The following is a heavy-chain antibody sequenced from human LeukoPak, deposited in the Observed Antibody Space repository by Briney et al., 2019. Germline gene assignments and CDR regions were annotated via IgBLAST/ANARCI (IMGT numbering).Heavy chain of an antibody. D-gene: IGHD5-24*01. J-gene: IGHJ4*02. V-gene: IGHV3-43*02. CDR2: ISGDGGST. CDR1: GFTFDDYA. Sequence: PGGSLRLSCAASGFTFDDYAMHWVRQAPGKGLEWVTLISGDGGSTYYADSVKGRFTISRDNSKNSLYLQMNSLRTEDTALYYCAKVRRWLQSSDYWGQGTLVTVSS. CDR3: AKVRRWLQSSDY.